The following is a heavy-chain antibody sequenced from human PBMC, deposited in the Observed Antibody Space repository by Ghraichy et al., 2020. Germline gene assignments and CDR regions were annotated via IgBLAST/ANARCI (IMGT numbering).Heavy chain of an antibody. CDR3: ANQVYGGAAAFGY. V-gene: IGHV3-30*02. Sequence: GGSLRLSCASSGFTFITYGMHWVRQAPGKGLEWVAFIRFDVDDKYYADSVRGRFTISRDNSKNMLFLQMDSLRAEDTAVYYCANQVYGGAAAFGYWGQGTLVTVSS. D-gene: IGHD6-13*01. CDR2: IRFDVDDK. CDR1: GFTFITYG. J-gene: IGHJ4*02.